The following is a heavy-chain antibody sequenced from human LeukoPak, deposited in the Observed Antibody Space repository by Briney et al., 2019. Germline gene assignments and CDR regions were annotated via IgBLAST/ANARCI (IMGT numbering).Heavy chain of an antibody. J-gene: IGHJ4*02. CDR2: ILYDGSNK. Sequence: GRSLRLSCAASGFTFSSYGMHWVRQAPGKGLEWVAVILYDGSNKYYADSVKGRFTISRDNSKNTLYMKMSSLRAEDTAVYYCATFDYVWGGYPDYWGQGTLVTVSS. CDR3: ATFDYVWGGYPDY. CDR1: GFTFSSYG. D-gene: IGHD3-16*02. V-gene: IGHV3-33*01.